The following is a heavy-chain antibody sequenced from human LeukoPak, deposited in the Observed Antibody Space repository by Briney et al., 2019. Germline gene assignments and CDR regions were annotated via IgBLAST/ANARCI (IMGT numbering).Heavy chain of an antibody. CDR1: GFTFSSYC. V-gene: IGHV3-74*01. J-gene: IGHJ4*02. Sequence: GGSLRLSCAASGFTFSSYCWHWVRQAPGKGLVWVSRINSDGSSTSYADSVKGRFTISRDNAKNTLYLQMNSLRAEDTAVYYCARAQYQLLSVVYWGQGTLVTVSS. CDR3: ARAQYQLLSVVY. CDR2: INSDGSST. D-gene: IGHD2-2*01.